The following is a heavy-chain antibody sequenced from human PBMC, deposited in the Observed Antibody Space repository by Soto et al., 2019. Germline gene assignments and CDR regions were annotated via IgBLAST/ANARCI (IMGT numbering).Heavy chain of an antibody. Sequence: ASVKISCKVSGYTLTELSMHWVRQAPGEGLEWMGGFDPEDGETIYAQKFQGRVTMTEDTSTDTAYMELSSLRSEDTAVYYCATDGLMIRGGLDVWGQVTMVTVSS. CDR3: ATDGLMIRGGLDV. V-gene: IGHV1-24*01. CDR2: FDPEDGET. CDR1: GYTLTELS. J-gene: IGHJ6*02. D-gene: IGHD3-10*01.